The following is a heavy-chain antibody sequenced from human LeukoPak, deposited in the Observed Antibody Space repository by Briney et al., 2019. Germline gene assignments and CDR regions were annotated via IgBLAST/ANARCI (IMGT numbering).Heavy chain of an antibody. V-gene: IGHV3-23*01. Sequence: GGSLRLSCAASGFTFSSYAMSWVRQAPGKGLEWVSAISGSGGSTYYADFVKGRFTISRDNSKNTLYLQMNSLRAEDTAVYYCAKDLHSSSWYERGDWFDPWGQGTLVTVSS. CDR1: GFTFSSYA. J-gene: IGHJ5*02. D-gene: IGHD6-13*01. CDR3: AKDLHSSSWYERGDWFDP. CDR2: ISGSGGST.